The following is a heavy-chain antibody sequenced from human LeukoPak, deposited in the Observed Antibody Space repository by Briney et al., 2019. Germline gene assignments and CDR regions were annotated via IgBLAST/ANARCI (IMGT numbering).Heavy chain of an antibody. CDR1: GYSFTSYW. Sequence: GESLKISCKGSGYSFTSYWIGWVRQTPGKGLELMGIIYPGDSDTRYSPSLQGQVTISADKSISTAYLQWSSLKASDTAMYYCARLTIVVVPAASFDYWGQGTLVTVSS. V-gene: IGHV5-51*01. CDR2: IYPGDSDT. D-gene: IGHD2-2*01. J-gene: IGHJ4*02. CDR3: ARLTIVVVPAASFDY.